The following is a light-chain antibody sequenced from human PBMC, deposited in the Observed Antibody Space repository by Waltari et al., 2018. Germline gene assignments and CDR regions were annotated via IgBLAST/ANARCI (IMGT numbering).Light chain of an antibody. CDR3: QQYFDSPRT. J-gene: IGKJ1*01. V-gene: IGKV4-1*01. CDR2: WAS. CDR1: RNLLHSPNNKNY. Sequence: DIVMTQSPDSLAVSLGERATINRKYSRNLLHSPNNKNYLAGYQHEPGQPPKLLVYWASIRESGVPDRFSGSGSGTDFTLTISSLQAEDVAVYYCQQYFDSPRTFGQGTKVEIK.